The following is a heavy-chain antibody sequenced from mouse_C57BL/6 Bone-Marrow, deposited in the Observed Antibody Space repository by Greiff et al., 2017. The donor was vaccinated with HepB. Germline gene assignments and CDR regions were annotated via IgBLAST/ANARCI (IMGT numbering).Heavy chain of an antibody. CDR3: ARDYYGSSYFYYFDY. CDR1: GYTFTSYW. Sequence: QVQLQQPGAELVKPGASVKMSCKASGYTFTSYWITWVKQRPGQGLEWIGDIYPGSGSTNYNEKFKSKATLTVDTSSSIAYMQLSSLTSEDSAVYYCARDYYGSSYFYYFDYWGQGTTLTVSS. V-gene: IGHV1-55*01. CDR2: IYPGSGST. J-gene: IGHJ2*01. D-gene: IGHD1-1*01.